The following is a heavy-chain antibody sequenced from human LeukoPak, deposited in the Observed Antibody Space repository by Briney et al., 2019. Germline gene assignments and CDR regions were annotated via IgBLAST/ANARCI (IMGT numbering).Heavy chain of an antibody. CDR1: GYTLTELS. CDR3: AIRRGFGELMRLDP. V-gene: IGHV1-24*01. D-gene: IGHD3-10*01. J-gene: IGHJ5*02. CDR2: FDPEDGET. Sequence: GASVKVSCKVSGYTLTELSMHWVRQAPGKGLEWMGGFDPEDGETIYAQKSQGRVTMTEDTSTDTAYMELSSLRSEDTAAYYCAIRRGFGELMRLDPWGQGTLVTVSS.